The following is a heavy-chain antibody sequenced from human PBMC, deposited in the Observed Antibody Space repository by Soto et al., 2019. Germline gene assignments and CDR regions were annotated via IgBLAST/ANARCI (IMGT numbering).Heavy chain of an antibody. CDR1: GGTFSSYA. CDR2: IIPIFDTA. CDR3: ARHDCISSSCYYYYYYGMDV. Sequence: QAQLVQSGAEVKKPGSSVKVSCKASGGTFSSYAISWVRQAPGQGLEWMGGIIPIFDTANYAQKFQGRVTITADESXXTXYXXLSSLRSEDTAVYYCARHDCISSSCYYYYYYGMDVWGQGTTVTVSS. V-gene: IGHV1-69*12. D-gene: IGHD2-2*01. J-gene: IGHJ6*02.